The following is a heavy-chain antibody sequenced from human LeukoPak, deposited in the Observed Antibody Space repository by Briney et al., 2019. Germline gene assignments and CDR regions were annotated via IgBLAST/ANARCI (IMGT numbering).Heavy chain of an antibody. D-gene: IGHD2-15*01. Sequence: PGGSLRLSCVASGFSLSTMSWVRQSPEKGLEWVSAIGASDGYTCHADSVKGRFTMSRDISRNTVYLQMNSLRVDDTAVYFCARAPVVSCRGAFCYPLDYWGHGILITVSS. V-gene: IGHV3-23*01. CDR1: GFSLST. CDR2: IGASDGYT. CDR3: ARAPVVSCRGAFCYPLDY. J-gene: IGHJ4*01.